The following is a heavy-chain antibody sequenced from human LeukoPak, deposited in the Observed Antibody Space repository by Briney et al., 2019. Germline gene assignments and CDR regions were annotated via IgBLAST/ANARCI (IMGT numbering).Heavy chain of an antibody. D-gene: IGHD5-18*01. CDR3: ARDGDVDTAMVSSYFDY. CDR2: ISSSSSYI. V-gene: IGHV3-21*01. Sequence: GGSLRLSCAASGFTFSSYSMNWVRQAPGKGLEWVSSISSSSSYIYYADSVKGRFTISRDSAKNSLYLQMNSLRAEDTAVYYCARDGDVDTAMVSSYFDYWGQGTLVTVSS. J-gene: IGHJ4*02. CDR1: GFTFSSYS.